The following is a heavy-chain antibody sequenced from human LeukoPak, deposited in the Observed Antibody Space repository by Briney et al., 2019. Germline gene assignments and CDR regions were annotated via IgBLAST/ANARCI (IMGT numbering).Heavy chain of an antibody. D-gene: IGHD6-19*01. CDR2: IYYSGST. V-gene: IGHV4-39*01. CDR3: ARPSIAVAGSFDY. J-gene: IGHJ4*02. CDR1: GGSISSSSYY. Sequence: PSETLSLTCTVSGGSISSSSYYWGWIRQPPGKGLEWIGSIYYSGSTYYNPSLKSRVTISVDTSMNQFSLKLSSVTAADTAVYYCARPSIAVAGSFDYWGQGTLVTVSS.